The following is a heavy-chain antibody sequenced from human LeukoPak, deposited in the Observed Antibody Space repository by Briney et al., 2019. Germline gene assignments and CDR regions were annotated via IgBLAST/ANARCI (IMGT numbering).Heavy chain of an antibody. V-gene: IGHV3-73*01. D-gene: IGHD3-22*01. Sequence: GGSLKLSCAASGFTFSGSAMHWVRQASGKGLEWVGRIRSKANSYATAYAASVKGRFTISRDDSKNTAYLQMNSLKTEDTAVYYCTAQYYYDSSGYYVGYFQHWGQGTLVTVSS. CDR2: IRSKANSYAT. J-gene: IGHJ1*01. CDR3: TAQYYYDSSGYYVGYFQH. CDR1: GFTFSGSA.